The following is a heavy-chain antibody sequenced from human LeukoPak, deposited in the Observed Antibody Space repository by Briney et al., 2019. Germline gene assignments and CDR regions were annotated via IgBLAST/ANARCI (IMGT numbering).Heavy chain of an antibody. CDR2: IFYSGNT. CDR3: ARGRDDYTWIFDY. CDR1: GGSDSFSSFY. Sequence: SETLSLTCTVSGGSDSFSSFYWGWVRQPPGKGLEWIGSIFYSGNTYYSPSPKSRLTISVDTSRNQFSLKLSSVTAADTAVYYCARGRDDYTWIFDYWGQGNLVTVSS. J-gene: IGHJ4*02. V-gene: IGHV4-39*01. D-gene: IGHD4-11*01.